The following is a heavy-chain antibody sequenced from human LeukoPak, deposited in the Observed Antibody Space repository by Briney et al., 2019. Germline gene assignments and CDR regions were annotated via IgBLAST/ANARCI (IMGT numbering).Heavy chain of an antibody. J-gene: IGHJ6*03. V-gene: IGHV3-48*03. CDR3: ARDQGYYYYYYMDV. CDR1: GFTFSSYE. Sequence: GGSLRLSCAASGFTFSSYEMNWVRQAPGKGLEWVSYISSSGSTIYYADSVKGRFTISRDNAKNSLYLQMNSLRAEDTAVYYCARDQGYYYYYYMDVWGKGTTVTISS. CDR2: ISSSGSTI.